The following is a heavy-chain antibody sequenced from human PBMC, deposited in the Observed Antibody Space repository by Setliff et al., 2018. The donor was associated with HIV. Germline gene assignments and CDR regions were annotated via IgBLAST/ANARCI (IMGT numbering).Heavy chain of an antibody. V-gene: IGHV4-31*03. D-gene: IGHD1-26*01. CDR2: IYYSGST. CDR1: GGSINSGASY. CDR3: AQSESGNQWELPFDY. Sequence: SETLSLTCTVSGGSINSGASYWSWIRQHPVKGLEWIGYIYYSGSTYYNPSLKSRVTISVDTSKNQFSLKVRSVTAADTAVYYCAQSESGNQWELPFDYWGQGALGTSPQ. J-gene: IGHJ4*02.